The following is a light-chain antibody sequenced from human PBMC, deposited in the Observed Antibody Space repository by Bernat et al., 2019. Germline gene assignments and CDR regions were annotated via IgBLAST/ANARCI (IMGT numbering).Light chain of an antibody. CDR1: NLETKP. CDR3: QVWDPRSDHVV. V-gene: IGLV3-21*03. CDR2: DTR. Sequence: SYVLIQPPSVSVAPGKTATFTCGGDNLETKPVHWYQQKPGQAPVVVVYDTRDRPSGIPDRFSGSHSGNTATLTISRVEAGDEADYFCQVWDPRSDHVVFGGGTKLTVL. J-gene: IGLJ3*02.